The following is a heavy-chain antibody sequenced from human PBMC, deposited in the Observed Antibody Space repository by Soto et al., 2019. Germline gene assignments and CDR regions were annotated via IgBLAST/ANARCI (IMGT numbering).Heavy chain of an antibody. CDR1: GGSISSYY. D-gene: IGHD5-18*01. Sequence: PSETLSLTCTVSGGSISSYYWSWIRQPPGKGLEWIGYIYYSGSTNYNPSLKSRVTISVDTSKNQFSLKLSTVTAADTAVYYCARVGGYSYGLIGLFDYWGQGTLVTVPQ. CDR3: ARVGGYSYGLIGLFDY. V-gene: IGHV4-59*01. J-gene: IGHJ4*02. CDR2: IYYSGST.